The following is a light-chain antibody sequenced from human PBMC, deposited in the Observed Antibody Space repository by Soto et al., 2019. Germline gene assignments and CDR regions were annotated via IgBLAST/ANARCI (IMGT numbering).Light chain of an antibody. CDR2: GAS. CDR1: QSISNY. J-gene: IGKJ2*01. Sequence: DIQMTHSPPSLSASVGARVTITCRSTQSISNYLNWYQQKPGKAPKLLIYGASSLESRVPSRFSGSGSGTDFTPTIASLQPEYFGTYYYQQSDSTPYTFGQGTKLEIK. CDR3: QQSDSTPYT. V-gene: IGKV1-39*01.